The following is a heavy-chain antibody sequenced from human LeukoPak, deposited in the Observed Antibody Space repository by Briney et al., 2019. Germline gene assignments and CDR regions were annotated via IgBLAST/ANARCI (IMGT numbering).Heavy chain of an antibody. J-gene: IGHJ3*01. CDR3: ARGSTYDFWSGDALDV. V-gene: IGHV3-23*01. CDR1: GFTFSNYW. D-gene: IGHD3-3*01. CDR2: ISGSAEKT. Sequence: GGSLRLSCAASGFTFSNYWMNWVRQAPGKGLEWVSSISGSAEKTYYADSVKGRFTISRDSSQKILNLQMNNLRVEDTAIYYCARGSTYDFWSGDALDVWGQGTMVTVAS.